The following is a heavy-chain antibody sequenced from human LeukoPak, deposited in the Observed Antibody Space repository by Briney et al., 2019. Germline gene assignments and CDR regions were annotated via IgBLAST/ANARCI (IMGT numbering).Heavy chain of an antibody. D-gene: IGHD2-15*01. CDR1: GGSIDSYF. Sequence: TSENLSLTCSVSGGSIDSYFWSWIRQPPGKGLEWIGYVYYSGSTNYNPSFKSRVTISVDTSKNQFSLNLSSVTTADTAVYYCARLGRVGYCNGGQCYQIDSWGQGTLVTVSA. V-gene: IGHV4-59*01. CDR3: ARLGRVGYCNGGQCYQIDS. J-gene: IGHJ4*02. CDR2: VYYSGST.